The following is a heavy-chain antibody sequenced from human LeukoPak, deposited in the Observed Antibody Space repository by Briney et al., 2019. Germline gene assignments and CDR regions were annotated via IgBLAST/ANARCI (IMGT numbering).Heavy chain of an antibody. V-gene: IGHV3-21*04. CDR1: GFTFSSYS. Sequence: GGSLRLSCAASGFTFSSYSMNWVRQAPGKGLEWVSSISSSSSYIYYADSVKGRFTISRDNAKNSLYLQMNSLRAEDTAVYYCAKDGKVLLWFGESSNWFDPWGQGTLVTVSS. D-gene: IGHD3-10*01. J-gene: IGHJ5*02. CDR2: ISSSSSYI. CDR3: AKDGKVLLWFGESSNWFDP.